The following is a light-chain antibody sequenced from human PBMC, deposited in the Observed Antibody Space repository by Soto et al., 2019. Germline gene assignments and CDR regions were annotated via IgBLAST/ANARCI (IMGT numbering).Light chain of an antibody. Sequence: QSALTQPPSASGSPGQSVTISCTGTSSDVGGYNYVSWYQQFPGKAPRLMIYEVTKRPSGVPDRFSGSKSGNTASLTVSGRQAEDEADYYCSSYGGSNNFVLFGGGTKVTVL. J-gene: IGLJ2*01. CDR2: EVT. CDR3: SSYGGSNNFVL. V-gene: IGLV2-8*01. CDR1: SSDVGGYNY.